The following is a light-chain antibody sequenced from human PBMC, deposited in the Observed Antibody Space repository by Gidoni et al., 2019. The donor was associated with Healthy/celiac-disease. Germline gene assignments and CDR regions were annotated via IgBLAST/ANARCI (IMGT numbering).Light chain of an antibody. CDR2: GAS. V-gene: IGKV3-20*01. Sequence: EIVLTQSPGTLSLSPGERATLSCRASQSVSSSYLAGYQQKPGQAPRLLIYGASSRATGLPDRFSGSGSGTDFTLTISRLVPEDFAVYYCQQYGSSPIYTFGQGTKLEIK. J-gene: IGKJ2*01. CDR1: QSVSSSY. CDR3: QQYGSSPIYT.